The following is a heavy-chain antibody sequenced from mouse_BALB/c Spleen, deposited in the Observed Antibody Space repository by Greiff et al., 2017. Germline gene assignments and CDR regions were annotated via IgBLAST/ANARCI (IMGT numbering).Heavy chain of an antibody. CDR1: GYSITSDYA. CDR2: ISYSGST. D-gene: IGHD2-4*01. V-gene: IGHV3-2*02. CDR3: ARLTMITTGYFDY. J-gene: IGHJ2*01. Sequence: EVKLVESGPGLVKPSQSLSLTCTVTGYSITSDYAWNWIRQFPGNKLEWMGYISYSGSTSYNPSLKSRISITRDTSKNQFFLQLNSVTTEDTATYYCARLTMITTGYFDYWGQGTTLTVSS.